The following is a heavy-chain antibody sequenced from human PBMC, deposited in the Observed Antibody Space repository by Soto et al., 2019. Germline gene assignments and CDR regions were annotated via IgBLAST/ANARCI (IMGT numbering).Heavy chain of an antibody. D-gene: IGHD6-13*01. CDR2: IIPIFGTA. Sequence: QVQLVQSGAEVKKPGSSVKVSCKASGGTFSSYAISWVRQAPGQGLEWMGGIIPIFGTANYAQKFQGRVTITADESTSTAYMELSSLRSEDTAVYYCASSARSSRYPGLYYYYYGMDVWGQGTTVTVSS. V-gene: IGHV1-69*01. J-gene: IGHJ6*02. CDR1: GGTFSSYA. CDR3: ASSARSSRYPGLYYYYYGMDV.